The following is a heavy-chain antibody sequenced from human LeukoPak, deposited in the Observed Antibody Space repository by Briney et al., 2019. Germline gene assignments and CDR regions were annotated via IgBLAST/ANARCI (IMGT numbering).Heavy chain of an antibody. V-gene: IGHV3-13*01. CDR3: ARESPASIWIFDY. D-gene: IGHD5-24*01. CDR2: INTAGDT. Sequence: GSLRLSCAASGFTFSSYDMHWVRQATGKGLEWVSAINTAGDTYYPGSVKGRFTISRENAKNSLYLQVNSLRAEDTAVYYCARESPASIWIFDYWGQGTLVTVSS. CDR1: GFTFSSYD. J-gene: IGHJ4*02.